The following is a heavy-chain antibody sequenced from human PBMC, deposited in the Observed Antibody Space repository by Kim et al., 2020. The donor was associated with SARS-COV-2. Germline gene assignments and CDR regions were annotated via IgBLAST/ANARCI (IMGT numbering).Heavy chain of an antibody. Sequence: PSLKSRVPISVDTSKKHFSRKLSYVTAADTAVYYCARGLGAVVVITLFDYWGQGTLVTVSS. V-gene: IGHV4-34*01. CDR3: ARGLGAVVVITLFDY. D-gene: IGHD3-22*01. J-gene: IGHJ4*02.